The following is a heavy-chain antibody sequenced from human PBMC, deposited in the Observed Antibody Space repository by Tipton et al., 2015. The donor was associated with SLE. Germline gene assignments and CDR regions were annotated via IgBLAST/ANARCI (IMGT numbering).Heavy chain of an antibody. V-gene: IGHV4-34*01. D-gene: IGHD3-3*01. CDR1: GGSFSAHS. CDR2: ISHSGRT. Sequence: LRLSCAVYGGSFSAHSWNWIRQPPGKGLEWVAEISHSGRTNYNPTLESRITMSVDTSKNQFSLRLTSVTAADTAVYYCARRDSDFWSGYLDDWGQGTPVTVSS. CDR3: ARRDSDFWSGYLDD. J-gene: IGHJ4*02.